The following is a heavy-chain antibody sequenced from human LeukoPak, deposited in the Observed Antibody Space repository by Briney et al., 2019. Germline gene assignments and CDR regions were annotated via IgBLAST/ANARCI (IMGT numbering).Heavy chain of an antibody. CDR3: ARATPVGGVRFDY. Sequence: SETLSLTCTVSGGSISSGDYYWSWIRQPPGKGLEWIGSIYTTGDTRYNPSLKSRVTISVDTSKNQFSLKLSSVTAADTAVYYCARATPVGGVRFDYWGQGTLVTVSS. CDR1: GGSISSGDYY. D-gene: IGHD3-16*01. V-gene: IGHV4-30-4*01. J-gene: IGHJ4*02. CDR2: IYTTGDT.